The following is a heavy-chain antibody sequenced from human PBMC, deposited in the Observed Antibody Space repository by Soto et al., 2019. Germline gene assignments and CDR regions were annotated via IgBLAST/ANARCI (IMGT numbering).Heavy chain of an antibody. CDR3: GRDPYIGDRYYFDL. V-gene: IGHV3-33*01. CDR1: GFTCSNYG. Sequence: QVQMVESGGAAVQPGGSLRLSCATSGFTCSNYGIHWVRQAPGKGLERVGVKWFFARGGNDYYADSVKGRFAIYRNDSQQTKYLEMKSLRAEDTSVYYLGRDPYIGDRYYFDLWGQGNQVTVSS. D-gene: IGHD1-26*01. CDR2: KWFFARGGND. J-gene: IGHJ4*02.